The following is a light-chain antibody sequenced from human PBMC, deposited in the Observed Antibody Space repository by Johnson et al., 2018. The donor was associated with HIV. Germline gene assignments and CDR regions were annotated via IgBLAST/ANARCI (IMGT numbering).Light chain of an antibody. V-gene: IGLV1-51*02. CDR1: IANIGNNY. J-gene: IGLJ1*01. CDR3: GTWDSGQSTGV. Sequence: QPVLTQPPSVSAAPGQRVTISCSGGIANIGNNYVSWYQQLPGTAPKLLIYEHNKRPSGIPDRFSGPKSGTSATLDISGLQTGDEADYYCGTWDSGQSTGVFGTGTKVTVL. CDR2: EHN.